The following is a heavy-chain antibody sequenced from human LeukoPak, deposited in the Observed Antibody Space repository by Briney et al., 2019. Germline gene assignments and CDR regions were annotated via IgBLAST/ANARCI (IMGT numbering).Heavy chain of an antibody. Sequence: SETLSLTCTVSGGSISSYYWSWIRQPPGKGLEWIGYIYYSGSTNYNPSLKSRVTISVDTSKNQFSLKLSSVTAADTAVYYCARRYYDFWSGYYTFFDYWGQGTLVTVSS. J-gene: IGHJ4*02. CDR3: ARRYYDFWSGYYTFFDY. V-gene: IGHV4-59*08. CDR2: IYYSGST. CDR1: GGSISSYY. D-gene: IGHD3-3*01.